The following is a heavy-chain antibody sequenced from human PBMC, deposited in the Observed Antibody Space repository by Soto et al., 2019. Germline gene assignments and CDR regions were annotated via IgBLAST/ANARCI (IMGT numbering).Heavy chain of an antibody. Sequence: GGSLRLSCAASGFTFTTYWMHWVRQVPGKGLVWVSRINGDGSSTTYADSVKGRFTISRDNAKNTLYLQMNSLRAEVTAVYYCTRGPRASSTGTGAHWGQGTLVTVSS. CDR1: GFTFTTYW. J-gene: IGHJ4*02. V-gene: IGHV3-74*01. CDR2: INGDGSST. CDR3: TRGPRASSTGTGAH. D-gene: IGHD1-1*01.